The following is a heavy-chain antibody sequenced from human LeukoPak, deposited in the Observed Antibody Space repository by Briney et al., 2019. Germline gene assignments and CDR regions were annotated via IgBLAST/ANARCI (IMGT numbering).Heavy chain of an antibody. D-gene: IGHD1-26*01. CDR3: ARGSGSYHTAYMN. CDR1: GYIFTSYW. CDR2: IYPGDSDT. J-gene: IGHJ4*02. V-gene: IGHV5-51*01. Sequence: GESLKISCKGSGYIFTSYWIGCVRQMPAKGLEWMGIIYPGDSDTRYSPSFQGHVTISADKSISTAYLQWSSLEASDTAMYYCARGSGSYHTAYMNWGQGALVTVSS.